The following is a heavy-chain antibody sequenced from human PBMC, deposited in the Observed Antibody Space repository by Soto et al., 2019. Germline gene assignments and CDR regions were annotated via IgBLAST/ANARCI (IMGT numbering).Heavy chain of an antibody. CDR2: IYYSGST. CDR3: ARATYSSSWIDY. D-gene: IGHD6-13*01. Sequence: SETLSLTCTVSGGSTSSYYWSWIRQPPGKGLEWIGYIYYSGSTNYNPSLKSRVTISVDTSKNQFSLKLSSVTAADTAVYYCARATYSSSWIDYWGPGTLVTVSS. J-gene: IGHJ4*02. V-gene: IGHV4-59*01. CDR1: GGSTSSYY.